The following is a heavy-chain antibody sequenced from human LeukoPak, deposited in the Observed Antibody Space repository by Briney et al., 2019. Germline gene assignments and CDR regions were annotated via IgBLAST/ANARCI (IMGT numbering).Heavy chain of an antibody. CDR3: ARDYPDLSYYYDSSGYWPNAFDI. J-gene: IGHJ3*02. Sequence: GGSLRLSCAASGFTFSSYSMNWVRQAPGKGLGWVSSISSSSSYIYYADSVKGRFTISRDNAKNSLYLQMNSLRAEDTAVYYCARDYPDLSYYYDSSGYWPNAFDIWGQGTMVTVSS. CDR1: GFTFSSYS. V-gene: IGHV3-21*01. CDR2: ISSSSSYI. D-gene: IGHD3-22*01.